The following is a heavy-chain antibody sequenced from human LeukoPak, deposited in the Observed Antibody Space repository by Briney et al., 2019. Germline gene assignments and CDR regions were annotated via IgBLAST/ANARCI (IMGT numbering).Heavy chain of an antibody. CDR1: GFTFSSYA. V-gene: IGHV3-23*01. D-gene: IGHD3-10*01. J-gene: IGHJ4*02. CDR3: ARDEYYSDSESSLRYDY. Sequence: GGSLRLSCAASGFTFSSYAMSWVRQAPGKGLEWVSAISGSGGSTYNADSVKGRFTISRDNTKNSLYLQMNSLRAEDTAVYYCARDEYYSDSESSLRYDYWGQGTLVTVSS. CDR2: ISGSGGST.